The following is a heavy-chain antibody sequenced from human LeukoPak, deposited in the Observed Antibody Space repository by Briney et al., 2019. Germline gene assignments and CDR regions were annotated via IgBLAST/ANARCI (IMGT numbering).Heavy chain of an antibody. CDR1: GYTFTGYY. V-gene: IGHV1-2*02. Sequence: ASVKVSCKASGYTFTGYYMHWVRQAPGQGLEWMGWINPNSGGTNYAQKFQGRVTMTRDTSISTAYMELSRLRSDDTAVYYCARDRTHYYDSSGYYGYWGQGTPVTVSS. CDR2: INPNSGGT. J-gene: IGHJ4*02. D-gene: IGHD3-22*01. CDR3: ARDRTHYYDSSGYYGY.